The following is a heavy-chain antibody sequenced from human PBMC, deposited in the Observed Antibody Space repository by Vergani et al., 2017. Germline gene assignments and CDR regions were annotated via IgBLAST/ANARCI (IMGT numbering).Heavy chain of an antibody. D-gene: IGHD3-10*01. CDR3: ARDRGSGSYYTLDAFDI. V-gene: IGHV4-59*01. Sequence: QVQLQESGPGLVKPSETLSLTCTVSGGSISSYYWRWIRQPPGKGLEWLGYIYYSGSTNYNPSLKSRVTISLDTSKNQFSLSLSSVTAADTAVYYCARDRGSGSYYTLDAFDIWGQGTMVTVSS. CDR2: IYYSGST. J-gene: IGHJ3*02. CDR1: GGSISSYY.